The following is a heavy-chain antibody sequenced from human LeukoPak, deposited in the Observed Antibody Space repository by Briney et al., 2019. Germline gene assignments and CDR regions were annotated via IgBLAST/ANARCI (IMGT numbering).Heavy chain of an antibody. CDR2: IISMFGTV. CDR3: AREGVGGTLKYQLLQYWFDP. CDR1: GGTFSSYA. D-gene: IGHD2-2*01. Sequence: SVKVSCKASGGTFSSYAINWGRQVPGQGLELMGGIISMFGTVNYAQKFQGRVTITADESTSTAYMELSSLRSEATAVYYCAREGVGGTLKYQLLQYWFDPWGQGTLVTVSS. J-gene: IGHJ5*02. V-gene: IGHV1-69*13.